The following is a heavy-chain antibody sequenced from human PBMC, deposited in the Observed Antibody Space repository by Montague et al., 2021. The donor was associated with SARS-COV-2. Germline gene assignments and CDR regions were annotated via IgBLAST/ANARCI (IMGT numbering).Heavy chain of an antibody. V-gene: IGHV4-34*01. D-gene: IGHD4-17*01. CDR2: INHSGRT. CDR3: ARVNYGEVDY. Sequence: SETLSLTCAVYGVSFSDHFWCWIRQPPGKGLEWIGEINHSGRTTYSPSLRFRVSMSIDTSKNQFSLHLRSPTAADAAVYYCARVNYGEVDYWGPGTLVTVSS. CDR1: GVSFSDHF. J-gene: IGHJ4*02.